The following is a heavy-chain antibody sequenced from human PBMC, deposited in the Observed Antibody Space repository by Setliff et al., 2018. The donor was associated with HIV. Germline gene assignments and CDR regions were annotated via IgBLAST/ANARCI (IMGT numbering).Heavy chain of an antibody. Sequence: WASVKVSCKASGYTFTDYYMHWVQQAPGKGLEWMGRVDPEDGETIYAEKFQGRVTITADTSTDTAYMELSSLRSEDTAVYYCATASNYYGSGSHGQAFDIWGQGTMVTV. CDR2: VDPEDGET. V-gene: IGHV1-69-2*01. J-gene: IGHJ3*02. D-gene: IGHD3-10*01. CDR3: ATASNYYGSGSHGQAFDI. CDR1: GYTFTDYY.